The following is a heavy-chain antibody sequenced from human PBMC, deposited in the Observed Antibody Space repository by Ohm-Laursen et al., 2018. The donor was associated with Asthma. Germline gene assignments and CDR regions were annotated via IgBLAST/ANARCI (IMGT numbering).Heavy chain of an antibody. D-gene: IGHD3-10*01. CDR1: GGTFSSYA. Sequence: SVKVSCKASGGTFSSYAISWVRQAPGQGLEWMGGIIPIFGTANYAQKFQGRVTITADESTSTAYMELSSLRSEDTAVYYCARVGSNYYGSGSYQNYYYYYGMDVWGQGTTVAVSS. J-gene: IGHJ6*02. CDR2: IIPIFGTA. V-gene: IGHV1-69*13. CDR3: ARVGSNYYGSGSYQNYYYYYGMDV.